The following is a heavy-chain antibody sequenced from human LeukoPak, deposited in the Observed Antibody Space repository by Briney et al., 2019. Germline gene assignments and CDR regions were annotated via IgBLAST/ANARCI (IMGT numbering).Heavy chain of an antibody. V-gene: IGHV4-34*01. CDR2: INHSGST. Sequence: SETLSLTCAVYGGSFSGYYWSWIRQPPGKGLEWIGEINHSGSTNYNPSLKSRVTISVDTSKNQFSLKLSSVTAADTAVYYCARGAEHWPYTVVVTAIVFDYWGQGTLVTVSS. CDR3: ARGAEHWPYTVVVTAIVFDY. CDR1: GGSFSGYY. J-gene: IGHJ4*02. D-gene: IGHD2-21*02.